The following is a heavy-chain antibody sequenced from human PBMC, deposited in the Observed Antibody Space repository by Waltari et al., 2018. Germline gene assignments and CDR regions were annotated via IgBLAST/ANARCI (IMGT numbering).Heavy chain of an antibody. CDR3: ARGPMTPAGPMRH. D-gene: IGHD2-15*01. J-gene: IGHJ4*02. CDR2: INHSGST. V-gene: IGHV4-34*01. CDR1: GGSFSGSY. Sequence: QVQLQQWGAGLLKPSETLSLTCAVYGGSFSGSYWSWIRQPPGKGLEWIGEINHSGSTNYNPSLKSRVTISVDTSKNQFSLKLSSVTAADTAVYYCARGPMTPAGPMRHWGQGTLVTVSS.